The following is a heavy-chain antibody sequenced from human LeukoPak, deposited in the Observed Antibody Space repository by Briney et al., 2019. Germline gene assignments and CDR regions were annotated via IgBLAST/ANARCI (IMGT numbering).Heavy chain of an antibody. D-gene: IGHD6-13*01. V-gene: IGHV3-48*03. CDR3: ARGPYSSNWYVDY. Sequence: PGGSLRLSCAASGFTLSSYEMNWVRLAPGKGLEWISYISRTGNSIYYADSVKGRFTISRDSAKNSLYLQMNSLSAEDTAVYYCARGPYSSNWYVDYWGQGTLVTVAS. CDR1: GFTLSSYE. CDR2: ISRTGNSI. J-gene: IGHJ4*02.